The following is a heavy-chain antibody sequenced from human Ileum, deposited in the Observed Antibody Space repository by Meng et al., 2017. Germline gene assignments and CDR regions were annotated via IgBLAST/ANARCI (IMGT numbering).Heavy chain of an antibody. D-gene: IGHD6-19*01. CDR2: IHYSGKT. CDR1: NDSINSFY. J-gene: IGHJ4*02. V-gene: IGHV4-59*01. Sequence: SETLSLTCTVSNDSINSFYWSWIRQSPGKGLEWIGYIHYSGKTNYNPSLKSRVTISLDTSKNQFSLKLSSVTAADTALYFCARDRSSFSSGWSDYWGQGTLVTVSS. CDR3: ARDRSSFSSGWSDY.